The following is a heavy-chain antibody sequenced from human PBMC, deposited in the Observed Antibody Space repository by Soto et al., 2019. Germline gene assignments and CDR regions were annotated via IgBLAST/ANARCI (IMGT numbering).Heavy chain of an antibody. J-gene: IGHJ4*02. Sequence: QLQLQQWGAGLLKPSETLSLTCAVYGGSFSGYYWSWIRQPPGKGLEWIGEINHSGSTNYNPSLNSRVTISVDTSKNQFSLKLSSVTAADTAVYYCARNCDYIWGSYRYWYYFDYWGQGTLVTVSS. CDR1: GGSFSGYY. CDR3: ARNCDYIWGSYRYWYYFDY. V-gene: IGHV4-34*01. D-gene: IGHD3-16*02. CDR2: INHSGST.